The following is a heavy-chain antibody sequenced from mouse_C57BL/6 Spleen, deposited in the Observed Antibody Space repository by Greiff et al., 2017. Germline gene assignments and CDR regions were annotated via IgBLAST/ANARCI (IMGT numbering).Heavy chain of an antibody. J-gene: IGHJ2*01. V-gene: IGHV1-55*01. CDR3: ARSYYGSSYGDY. Sequence: VQLQQPGAELVKPGASVKMSCKASGYTFTSYWITWVKQRPGQGLEWIGDIYPGSGSTNYNEKFKSKATLTVDTSSSTAYMQLSSLTSEDSAVYYCARSYYGSSYGDYWGQGTTLTVSS. D-gene: IGHD1-1*01. CDR2: IYPGSGST. CDR1: GYTFTSYW.